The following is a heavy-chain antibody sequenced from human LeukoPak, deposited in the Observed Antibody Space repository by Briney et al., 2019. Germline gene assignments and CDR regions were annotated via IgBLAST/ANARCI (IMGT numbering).Heavy chain of an antibody. CDR1: GGTFSSYA. J-gene: IGHJ4*02. Sequence: SVKVSCKASGGTFSSYAISWVRQAPGQGLEWMGRIIPILGIANYAQKFQGRVTITADKSTSTAYMELSSLRSEDTAVYYCARGLVTMVRGAHFDYWGQGTLVTVSS. CDR3: ARGLVTMVRGAHFDY. D-gene: IGHD3-10*01. CDR2: IIPILGIA. V-gene: IGHV1-69*04.